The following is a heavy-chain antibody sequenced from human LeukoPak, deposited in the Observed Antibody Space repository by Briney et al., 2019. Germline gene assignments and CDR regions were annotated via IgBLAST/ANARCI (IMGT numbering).Heavy chain of an antibody. J-gene: IGHJ3*02. D-gene: IGHD4-17*01. CDR2: ISSSSSTI. CDR3: ARVGRDGDYVGRAFDI. V-gene: IGHV3-48*01. Sequence: GGSLRLSCAASGFTFSSYSMNWVRQAPGKGLEWVSYISSSSSTIYYADSVKGRFTISRDNAKNSLYLQMNSLRAEDTAVYYCARVGRDGDYVGRAFDIWGQGTMVTVSS. CDR1: GFTFSSYS.